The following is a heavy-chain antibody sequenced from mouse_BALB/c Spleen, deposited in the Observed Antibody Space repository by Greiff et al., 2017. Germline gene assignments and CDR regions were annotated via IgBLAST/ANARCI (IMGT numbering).Heavy chain of an antibody. D-gene: IGHD1-3*01. CDR1: GFTFSSYA. CDR2: ISSGGSYT. V-gene: IGHV5-9-3*01. CDR3: ASLRKWGY. Sequence: EVQLVESGGGLVKPGGSLKLSCAASGFTFSSYAMSWVRQTPEKRLEWVATISSGGSYTYYPDSVKGRFTISRDNAKNTLYLQMSSLRSEDTAMYYCASLRKWGYWGQGTTLTVSS. J-gene: IGHJ2*01.